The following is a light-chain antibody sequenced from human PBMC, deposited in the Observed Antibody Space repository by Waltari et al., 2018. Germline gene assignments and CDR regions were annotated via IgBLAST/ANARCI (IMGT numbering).Light chain of an antibody. V-gene: IGKV3D-15*03. CDR3: QQYNTWPPWT. CDR1: QSISRD. Sequence: EIVMTQSPAPLSVSPGERATLSCRASQSISRDLVWYQQTPGQAPRLLISSASMRATGVPSRFSGSGSGTEFTLTISNIQSEDFAVYYCQQYNTWPPWTFGQGTKVEF. CDR2: SAS. J-gene: IGKJ1*01.